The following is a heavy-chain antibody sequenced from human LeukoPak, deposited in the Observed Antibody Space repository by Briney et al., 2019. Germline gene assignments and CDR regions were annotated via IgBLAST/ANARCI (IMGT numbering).Heavy chain of an antibody. CDR1: GGTFSSYT. CDR3: ARDHTYYYDSRGYYYPY. Sequence: SVKVSCKASGGTFSSYTISWVRQAPGQGLEWMGRIFTILGIANYAQKIPGRVTITADTSTRTAYMELSRLRSEDTAVYYCARDHTYYYDSRGYYYPYWSQGTLVTVSS. D-gene: IGHD3-22*01. J-gene: IGHJ4*02. CDR2: IFTILGIA. V-gene: IGHV1-69*04.